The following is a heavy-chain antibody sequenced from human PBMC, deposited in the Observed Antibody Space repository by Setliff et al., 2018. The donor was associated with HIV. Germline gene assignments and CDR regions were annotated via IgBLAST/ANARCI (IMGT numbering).Heavy chain of an antibody. CDR2: IKEDGSVK. Sequence: SCVFSGFSISKFWMSWVRQGPGKGLEWVASIKEDGSVKYYADSVKGRFSISRDNSENTMYLQMNSLRAEDTAVYYCAKDRDERWFGELLSPFTFDYWGQGTLVTVSS. V-gene: IGHV3-7*05. D-gene: IGHD3-10*01. CDR3: AKDRDERWFGELLSPFTFDY. J-gene: IGHJ4*02. CDR1: GFSISKFW.